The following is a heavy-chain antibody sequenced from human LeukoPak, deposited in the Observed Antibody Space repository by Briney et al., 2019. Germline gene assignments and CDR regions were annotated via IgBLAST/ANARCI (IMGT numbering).Heavy chain of an antibody. V-gene: IGHV3-53*01. CDR1: GFTVSSNY. J-gene: IGHJ4*02. Sequence: GGSLRLSCAASGFTVSSNYMSWVRQAPGKGLEWVSVIYSGGSTYYADSVKGRFTISRDNSKNTLYLQMNSLRAEDTAVYYCARATYYYDSSGYYVFYFDNWGQGTLVTVSS. CDR3: ARATYYYDSSGYYVFYFDN. D-gene: IGHD3-22*01. CDR2: IYSGGST.